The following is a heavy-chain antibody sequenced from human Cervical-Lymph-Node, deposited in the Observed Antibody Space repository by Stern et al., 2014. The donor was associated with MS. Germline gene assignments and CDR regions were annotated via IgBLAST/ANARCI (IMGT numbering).Heavy chain of an antibody. Sequence: ESGPTLVKPTQTLTLTCTFSGFSLSTSGVGVGGIRQPPGKALEWLALIYWDDDERYSPSLKRKVTITKDTSKNQVVLTMTNMDPVDTATYYCARRLVGPDYFDYWGQGALVTVSS. V-gene: IGHV2-5*02. D-gene: IGHD3-16*01. CDR3: ARRLVGPDYFDY. J-gene: IGHJ4*02. CDR2: IYWDDDE. CDR1: GFSLSTSGVG.